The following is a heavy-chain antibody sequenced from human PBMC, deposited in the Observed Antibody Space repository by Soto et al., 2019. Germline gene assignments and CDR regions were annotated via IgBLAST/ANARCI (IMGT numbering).Heavy chain of an antibody. CDR3: ARVFFPRSSGEYYYYGMDV. Sequence: QVQLVESGGGVVQPGRSLRLSCAASGFTFSSYAMHWVRQAPGKGLEWVAVISYDGSNKYYADSVKGRFTISRDNSKNTLYLQMNSLRAEDTAVYYCARVFFPRSSGEYYYYGMDVWGQGTTVTVSS. CDR1: GFTFSSYA. V-gene: IGHV3-30-3*01. CDR2: ISYDGSNK. D-gene: IGHD6-25*01. J-gene: IGHJ6*02.